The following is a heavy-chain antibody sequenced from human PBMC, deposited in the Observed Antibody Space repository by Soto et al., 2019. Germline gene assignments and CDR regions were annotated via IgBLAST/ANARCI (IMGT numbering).Heavy chain of an antibody. V-gene: IGHV3-30-3*01. D-gene: IGHD3-22*01. CDR2: ISYDGSNK. J-gene: IGHJ4*02. CDR1: GFTFSSYA. Sequence: GGSLRLSCAASGFTFSSYAMHWVRQAPGKGLEWVAVISYDGSNKYYADSVKGRFTISRGNSKNTLYLQMNSLRAEDTAVYYCARDPSPYYDSSGYCFDYWGQGTLVTVSS. CDR3: ARDPSPYYDSSGYCFDY.